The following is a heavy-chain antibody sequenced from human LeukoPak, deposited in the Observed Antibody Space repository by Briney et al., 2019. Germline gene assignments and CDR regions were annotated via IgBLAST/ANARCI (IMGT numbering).Heavy chain of an antibody. CDR1: GFTFSTHA. Sequence: GGFLRLSCAASGFTFSTHAMHWVRQAPGKGLEYVSTVTHNGGSTYYANSVKGRFTISRDNSKNTLYLQMGSLRAEDMAVYYCARADVDAFDVWGQGTMVTVSS. J-gene: IGHJ3*01. CDR2: VTHNGGST. V-gene: IGHV3-64*01. CDR3: ARADVDAFDV.